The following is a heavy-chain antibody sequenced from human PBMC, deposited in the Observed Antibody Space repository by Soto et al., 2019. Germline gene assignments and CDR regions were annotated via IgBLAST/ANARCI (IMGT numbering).Heavy chain of an antibody. V-gene: IGHV5-51*01. Sequence: GGSLRLSCKGSGYSFTSYWIGWVRQMPGKGLEWMGIIYPGDSNARYSPSFQGQVTFSADKSVSTAYLQWSSLKASDTAMYYCARQYCSSTSCYDDSFDYWGQGTLVTVSS. J-gene: IGHJ4*02. CDR1: GYSFTSYW. D-gene: IGHD2-2*01. CDR2: IYPGDSNA. CDR3: ARQYCSSTSCYDDSFDY.